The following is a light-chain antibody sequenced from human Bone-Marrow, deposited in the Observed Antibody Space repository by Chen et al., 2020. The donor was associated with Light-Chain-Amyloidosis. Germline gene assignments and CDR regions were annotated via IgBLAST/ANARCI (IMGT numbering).Light chain of an antibody. CDR1: QTISSYY. V-gene: IGKV3-20*01. CDR3: RQYGTSPLT. Sequence: EIVLTQSPGTLSLSPGEGANLSCRASQTISSYYLTWYQQKFGQTPRLLIYGSASRATGIPDRFTGSGARTDFTLTINRLGPEDLAMYYSRQYGTSPLTFGRGTKVEIK. J-gene: IGKJ4*01. CDR2: GSA.